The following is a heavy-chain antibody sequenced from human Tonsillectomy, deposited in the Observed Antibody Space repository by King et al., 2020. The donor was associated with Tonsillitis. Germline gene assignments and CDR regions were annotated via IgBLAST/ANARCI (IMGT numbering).Heavy chain of an antibody. V-gene: IGHV3-30*01. Sequence: VQLVESGGGVVQPGRSLRLSCAASGFTFSSFAMHWVRQAPGKGLEWVALISYDGNNKYYADSVKGRFPISRDNTKNTLYLQMNSLRAEDTAVYYCASEFVVPAAGPGYYYYMDVWGKGTTVTVSS. J-gene: IGHJ6*03. CDR3: ASEFVVPAAGPGYYYYMDV. D-gene: IGHD2-2*01. CDR1: GFTFSSFA. CDR2: ISYDGNNK.